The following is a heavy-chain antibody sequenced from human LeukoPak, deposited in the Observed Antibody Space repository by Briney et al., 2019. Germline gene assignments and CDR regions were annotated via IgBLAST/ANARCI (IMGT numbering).Heavy chain of an antibody. CDR1: GGTFSSYA. V-gene: IGHV1-69*06. Sequence: GASVKVSCKASGGTFSSYAISWVRQAPGQGLEWMGGIIPIFGTANYAQKFQGRVTITADKSTSTAYMELSSLRSDDTAVYYCAREYSSGWYRYFDYWGQGTLVTVSS. CDR3: AREYSSGWYRYFDY. D-gene: IGHD6-19*01. J-gene: IGHJ4*02. CDR2: IIPIFGTA.